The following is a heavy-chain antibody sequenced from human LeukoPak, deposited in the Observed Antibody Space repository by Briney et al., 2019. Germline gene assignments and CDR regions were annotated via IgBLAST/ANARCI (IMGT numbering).Heavy chain of an antibody. CDR2: INHSGST. D-gene: IGHD2-2*01. CDR3: ASTYCSSTSCYVAPNWFDP. J-gene: IGHJ5*02. V-gene: IGHV4-34*01. Sequence: PSETLSLTCAVYGGSFSGYYWSWIRQPPGKGLEWIGEINHSGSTNYNPSLKSRVTISVDTSKNQFSLKLSSVTAADTAVYYCASTYCSSTSCYVAPNWFDPWGQGTLVTVSS. CDR1: GGSFSGYY.